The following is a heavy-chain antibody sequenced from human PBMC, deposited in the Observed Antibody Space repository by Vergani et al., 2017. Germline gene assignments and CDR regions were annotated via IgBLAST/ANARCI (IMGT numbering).Heavy chain of an antibody. CDR3: ARGFPSGDYGRVNS. CDR1: GFTFSSYS. V-gene: IGHV3-48*01. D-gene: IGHD4-17*01. CDR2: ISSSNRTI. Sequence: EVQLVESGGGLVQPGRSLRLSCAASGFTFSSYSMNWVRQAAGKGLEWVSYISSSNRTIYYTDSVKGRFTISRDNAKNSLYLQMNSLRAEDTAVYYCARGFPSGDYGRVNSWGQGTLVTVSS. J-gene: IGHJ4*02.